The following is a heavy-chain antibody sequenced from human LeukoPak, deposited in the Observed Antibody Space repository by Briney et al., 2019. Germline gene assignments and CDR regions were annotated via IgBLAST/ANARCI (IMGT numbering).Heavy chain of an antibody. J-gene: IGHJ6*03. Sequence: ASVKVSCKASGGTFSSYAISWVRQAPGQGLEWMGGIIPIFGTANYAQKFQGRVTITTDGSTSTAYMELSSLRSEDTAVYYCARAPNVWGSYYYMDVWGKGTTVTVSS. D-gene: IGHD3-16*01. CDR2: IIPIFGTA. V-gene: IGHV1-69*05. CDR3: ARAPNVWGSYYYMDV. CDR1: GGTFSSYA.